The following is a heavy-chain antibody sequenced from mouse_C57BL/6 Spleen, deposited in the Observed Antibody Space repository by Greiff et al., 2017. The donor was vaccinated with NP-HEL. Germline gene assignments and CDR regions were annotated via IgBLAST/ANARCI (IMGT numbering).Heavy chain of an antibody. Sequence: KLVESEGGLVQPGSSMKLSCTASGFTFSDYYMAWVRQVPEKGLEWVANINYDGSSTYYLDSLKSRFIISRDNAKNILYLQMSSLKSEDTATYYCARAYSNLYYAMDYWGQGTSVTVSS. D-gene: IGHD2-5*01. CDR1: GFTFSDYY. CDR2: INYDGSST. J-gene: IGHJ4*01. V-gene: IGHV5-16*01. CDR3: ARAYSNLYYAMDY.